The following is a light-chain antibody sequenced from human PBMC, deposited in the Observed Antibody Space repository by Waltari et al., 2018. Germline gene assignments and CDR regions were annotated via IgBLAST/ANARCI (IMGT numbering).Light chain of an antibody. V-gene: IGLV1-44*01. J-gene: IGLJ3*02. CDR3: AAWDDSLNGWV. CDR1: ISNLVRNT. Sequence: QSVLPQPPSASGTPGQRVTISCSGSISNLVRNTVTWYQQLPGTAPKPLIYSNNQRPSGVPDRFSGSKSGTSASLAISGLQSEDEADYYCAAWDDSLNGWVFGGGTKLTVL. CDR2: SNN.